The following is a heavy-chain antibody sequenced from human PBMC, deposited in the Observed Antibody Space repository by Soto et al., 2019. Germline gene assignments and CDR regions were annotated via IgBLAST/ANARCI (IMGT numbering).Heavy chain of an antibody. V-gene: IGHV1-2*04. D-gene: IGHD3-22*01. CDR2: INPNSGGT. J-gene: IGHJ4*02. CDR3: ARVPLTYYYDSSGYYYFDY. Sequence: ASVKVSCKASGYTFTGYYMHWVRQAPGQGLEWMGGINPNSGGTNYAQKFQGCVTMTRDTSISTAYMELSRLRSDDTAVYYCARVPLTYYYDSSGYYYFDYWGQGTLVTVSS. CDR1: GYTFTGYY.